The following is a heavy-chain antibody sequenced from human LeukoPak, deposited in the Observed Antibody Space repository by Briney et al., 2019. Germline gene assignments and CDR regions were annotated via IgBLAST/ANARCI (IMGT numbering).Heavy chain of an antibody. J-gene: IGHJ6*03. Sequence: GGSLRLSCAASEFIVSINYMTWVRQAPGKGLEWVANIKQDGSEKYYVDSVKGRFTISRDNAKNSLYLQMNSLRAEDTAVYYCARGTEVPAAHYYYYYYMDVWGRGTTVTVSS. V-gene: IGHV3-7*01. CDR3: ARGTEVPAAHYYYYYYMDV. CDR2: IKQDGSEK. CDR1: EFIVSINY. D-gene: IGHD2-2*01.